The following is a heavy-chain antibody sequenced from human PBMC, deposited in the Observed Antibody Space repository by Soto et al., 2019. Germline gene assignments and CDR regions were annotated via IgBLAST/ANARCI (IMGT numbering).Heavy chain of an antibody. V-gene: IGHV4-30-4*01. CDR3: ARVTGDYDFDY. CDR2: IYYTGTT. CDR1: GGSISHGDYY. Sequence: QVQLQESGPGLVKPSQTLSLTCTVSGGSISHGDYYWSWIRQPPGKGLEWVGYIYYTGTTYFNPSLKSRLTISIDKSKSQFSLNLSSVTAADTAVYFCARVTGDYDFDYWGQGTLVTVSS. J-gene: IGHJ4*02. D-gene: IGHD4-17*01.